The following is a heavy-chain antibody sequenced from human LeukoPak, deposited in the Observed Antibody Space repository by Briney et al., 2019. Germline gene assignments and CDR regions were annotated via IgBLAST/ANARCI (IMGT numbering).Heavy chain of an antibody. CDR2: ISYTGNT. D-gene: IGHD6-19*01. J-gene: IGHJ4*02. Sequence: SETLSLTCTVSGGSICSGDYYWSWIRQPPGKGLEWIGYISYTGNTYYKPPLKSRFTISVDTSKNQFSLKLSSVTAADTAVYYCARGSGWYFYWGQGTLVTVSS. CDR3: ARGSGWYFY. V-gene: IGHV4-30-4*02. CDR1: GGSICSGDYY.